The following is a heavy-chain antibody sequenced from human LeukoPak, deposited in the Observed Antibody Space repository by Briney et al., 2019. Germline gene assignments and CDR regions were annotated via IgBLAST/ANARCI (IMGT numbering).Heavy chain of an antibody. CDR1: GFTFSSYS. CDR2: ISGSGGST. J-gene: IGHJ6*03. Sequence: GGSLRLSCAASGFTFSSYSMNWVRQAPGKGLEWVSAISGSGGSTYYADSVKGRFTISRDNSKNTLYLQMNSLRAEDTAVYYCANYCSSTSCPIYYYYYMDVWGKGTTVTVSS. D-gene: IGHD2-2*01. CDR3: ANYCSSTSCPIYYYYYMDV. V-gene: IGHV3-23*01.